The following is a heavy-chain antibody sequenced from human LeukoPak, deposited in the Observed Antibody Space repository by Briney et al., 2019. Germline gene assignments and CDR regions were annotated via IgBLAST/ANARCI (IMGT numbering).Heavy chain of an antibody. CDR1: GGSISSGGYY. CDR3: ARVRPHYYYYMDV. Sequence: SQTLSLTCTVSGGSISSGGYYWSWIRQPPGKGLEWIGYIYYSGSTNYNPSLKSRVTISVDTSKNQFSLKLSSVTAADTAVYYCARVRPHYYYYMDVWGKGTTVTVSS. CDR2: IYYSGST. V-gene: IGHV4-61*08. J-gene: IGHJ6*03.